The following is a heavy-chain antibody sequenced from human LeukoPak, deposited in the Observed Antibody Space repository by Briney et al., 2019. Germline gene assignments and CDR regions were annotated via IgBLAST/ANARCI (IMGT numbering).Heavy chain of an antibody. Sequence: EIYHSGSTNYNPSLKSRVTISVDKSKNQFSLKLSSVTAADTAVYYCAREVGPYGDYVYFDYWGQGTLVTVSS. D-gene: IGHD4-17*01. V-gene: IGHV4-4*02. CDR2: IYHSGST. CDR3: AREVGPYGDYVYFDY. J-gene: IGHJ4*02.